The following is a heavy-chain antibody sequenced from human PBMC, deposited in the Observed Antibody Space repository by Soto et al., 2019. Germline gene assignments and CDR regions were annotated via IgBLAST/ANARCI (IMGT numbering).Heavy chain of an antibody. J-gene: IGHJ5*02. D-gene: IGHD6-13*01. CDR3: AHRLIESWYSWFDP. V-gene: IGHV2-5*02. CDR1: GFSLSTSGVG. Sequence: QITLKESGPPLVKPTQTLTLTCTFSGFSLSTSGVGVGWIRQPPGKALEWLALIYWDDDKRYSPSLKSRLTITKDTSKNQVVLTMTNMDPVDTATYYCAHRLIESWYSWFDPWGQGTLVTVSS. CDR2: IYWDDDK.